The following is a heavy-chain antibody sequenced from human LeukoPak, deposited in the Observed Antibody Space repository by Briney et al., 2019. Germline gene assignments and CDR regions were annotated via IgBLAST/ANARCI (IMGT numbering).Heavy chain of an antibody. J-gene: IGHJ6*02. CDR3: ARDCSGGSCYQRYYYGMDV. V-gene: IGHV1-18*01. D-gene: IGHD2-15*01. Sequence: GASVKVSCKASGYTFTSYGISWVRQAPGQGLEWMGWIGAYNGNTNYAQKLQGRVTMTTDTSTSTAYMELRSLRSDDTAVYYCARDCSGGSCYQRYYYGMDVWGQGTTVTVSS. CDR2: IGAYNGNT. CDR1: GYTFTSYG.